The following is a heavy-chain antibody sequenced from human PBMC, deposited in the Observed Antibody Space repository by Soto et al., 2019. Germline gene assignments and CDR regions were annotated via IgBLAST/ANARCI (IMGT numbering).Heavy chain of an antibody. V-gene: IGHV2-70*11. CDR2: IDWDDDK. J-gene: IGHJ4*02. Sequence: SGPTLVNPTQTLTLTCIFSGFSLSASGMCVSWIRQPPGKALEWLARIDWDDDKYYNTSLKSRLTISKDTSKSQVVLTMTNMDPVDTATYFFARGTYYYDSSGYRTLFDYWGQGTLVTVSS. CDR1: GFSLSASGMC. CDR3: ARGTYYYDSSGYRTLFDY. D-gene: IGHD3-22*01.